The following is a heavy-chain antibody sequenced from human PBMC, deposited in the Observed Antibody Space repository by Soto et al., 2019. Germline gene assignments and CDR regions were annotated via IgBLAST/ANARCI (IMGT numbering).Heavy chain of an antibody. J-gene: IGHJ4*02. V-gene: IGHV4-31*03. CDR2: IYYSGST. CDR1: GGSISSGGYY. CDR3: ARSNNWNLPRETHY. D-gene: IGHD1-7*01. Sequence: SETLSLTCTVSGGSISSGGYYWSWIRQHPGKGLEWIGYIYYSGSTYYNPSLKSRVTISVDTSKNQFSLKLSSVTAADTAVYYCARSNNWNLPRETHYRGQGTLVTLSS.